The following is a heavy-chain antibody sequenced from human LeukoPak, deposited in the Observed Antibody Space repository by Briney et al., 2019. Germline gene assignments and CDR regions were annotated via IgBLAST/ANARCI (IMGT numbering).Heavy chain of an antibody. CDR3: ARHAYHYDSSFDN. V-gene: IGHV4-59*08. J-gene: IGHJ4*02. CDR2: IYYSGST. D-gene: IGHD3-22*01. CDR1: GGSITPSY. Sequence: SETLSLTCTVYGGSITPSYWSWIRQPPGKGLVWIGFIYYSGSTKYNPSLKRRVTLSVDTSKNQFSLKLSSVTAADTAVYYCARHAYHYDSSFDNWGRGTLVTVSS.